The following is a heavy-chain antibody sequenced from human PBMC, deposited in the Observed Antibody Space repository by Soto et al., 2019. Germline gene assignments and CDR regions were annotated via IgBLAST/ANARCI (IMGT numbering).Heavy chain of an antibody. J-gene: IGHJ5*02. Sequence: GGSLGLSCAASGFTLGDYEMSWIRQAPGKGLEWVSYISNGGSSIYYADSVKGRFTISRDNAKRSVFLQMNSLRAEDTAVYYCTRPCRYCNGGGPGNWFDPWGQGTLVTVSS. CDR2: ISNGGSSI. CDR3: TRPCRYCNGGGPGNWFDP. V-gene: IGHV3-11*01. D-gene: IGHD2-8*02. CDR1: GFTLGDYE.